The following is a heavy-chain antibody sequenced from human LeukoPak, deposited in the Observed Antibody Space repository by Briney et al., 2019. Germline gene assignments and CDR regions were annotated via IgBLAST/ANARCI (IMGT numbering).Heavy chain of an antibody. J-gene: IGHJ5*02. V-gene: IGHV4-61*02. D-gene: IGHD3-9*01. CDR2: IYYSGST. CDR1: GGSISSGSYY. Sequence: SQTLSLTCTVSGGSISSGSYYWSWIRQPAGKGLEWIGSIYYSGSTYYNPSLKSRVTISVDTSKNQFSLKLSSVTAADTAVYYCARVYFENSRDNWFDPWGQGTLVTVSS. CDR3: ARVYFENSRDNWFDP.